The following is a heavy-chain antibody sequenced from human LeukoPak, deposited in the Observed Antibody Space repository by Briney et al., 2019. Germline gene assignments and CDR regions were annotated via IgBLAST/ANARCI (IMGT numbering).Heavy chain of an antibody. CDR2: MNPNSGNT. Sequence: GASVQVSCKASGYTFTSYDINWVRQATGQGLEWMGWMNPNSGNTGYAQKFQGRVTMTRNTSISTAYMELSSLRSEDTAVYYCARGRIEYSVYEPDMDVWGKGTTVTVSS. V-gene: IGHV1-8*01. J-gene: IGHJ6*03. CDR3: ARGRIEYSVYEPDMDV. D-gene: IGHD5/OR15-5a*01. CDR1: GYTFTSYD.